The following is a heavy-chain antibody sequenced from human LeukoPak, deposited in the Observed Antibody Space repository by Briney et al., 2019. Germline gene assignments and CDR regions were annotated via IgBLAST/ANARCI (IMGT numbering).Heavy chain of an antibody. Sequence: GGSLRLSCAASGFTFSSYAMSWVRQAPGKGLEWVSAISGGGGSTYYADSVKGRFTISRDNSKNTLYLQMNSLRAEDTAVYYCASYAQTYYYDSSGSKTPNWFDPWGQGTLVTVSS. CDR2: ISGGGGST. CDR1: GFTFSSYA. D-gene: IGHD3-22*01. V-gene: IGHV3-23*01. J-gene: IGHJ5*02. CDR3: ASYAQTYYYDSSGSKTPNWFDP.